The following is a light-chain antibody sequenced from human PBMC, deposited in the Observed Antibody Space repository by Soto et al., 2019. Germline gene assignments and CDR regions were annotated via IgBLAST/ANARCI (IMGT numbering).Light chain of an antibody. J-gene: IGKJ4*01. CDR1: QDIRNY. CDR3: QKYKYDPLT. Sequence: DIQMTQSPSSLSASVGDRVTITCRASQDIRNYLVWYQKKPGQPPKVLIYAASTLHSGVPYRFSGSGFGTDFTLTISSLQPEDVAAYYCQKYKYDPLTFGGGTKVEIK. CDR2: AAS. V-gene: IGKV1-27*01.